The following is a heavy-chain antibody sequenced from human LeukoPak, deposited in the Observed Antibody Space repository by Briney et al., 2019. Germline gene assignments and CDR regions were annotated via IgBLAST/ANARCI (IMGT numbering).Heavy chain of an antibody. CDR1: GFIFNSHG. V-gene: IGHV3-30*02. CDR2: IRYDGIDK. CDR3: VNGYFDY. J-gene: IGHJ4*02. Sequence: GGSLRLSCAASGFIFNSHGMYWVRQAPGKGLEWVAFIRYDGIDKYYADSVKGRFTISRDNSKNSLYLQMDSLRAEDTAWYYCVNGYFDYWGQGTLVTVSS.